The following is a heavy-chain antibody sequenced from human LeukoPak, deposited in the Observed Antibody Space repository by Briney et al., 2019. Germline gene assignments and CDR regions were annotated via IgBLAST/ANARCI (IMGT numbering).Heavy chain of an antibody. CDR3: ARDGYDFWSGYYYFDY. CDR2: IYTSGST. V-gene: IGHV4-4*07. CDR1: GGSISSYY. D-gene: IGHD3-3*01. J-gene: IGHJ4*02. Sequence: PSETLSLTCTVSGGSISSYYWSWIRQPAGKGLEWIGRIYTSGSTNYNPSLKSRVTMSVDTSKNQFSLKLSSVTAAVTAVYYCARDGYDFWSGYYYFDYWGQGTLVTVSS.